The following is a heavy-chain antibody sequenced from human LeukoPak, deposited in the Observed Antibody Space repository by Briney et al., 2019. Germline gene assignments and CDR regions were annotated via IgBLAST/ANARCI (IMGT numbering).Heavy chain of an antibody. CDR2: IYHSGST. CDR3: ARGARYYYGSGSFDY. J-gene: IGHJ4*02. V-gene: IGHV4-38-2*02. D-gene: IGHD3-10*01. CDR1: GYSISSGYC. Sequence: PSETLSLTCTVSGYSISSGYCWGWIRQPPGKGLEWIGSIYHSGSTYYNPSLKSRVTISVDTSKNQFSLKLSSVTAADTAVYYCARGARYYYGSGSFDYWGQGTLVTVSS.